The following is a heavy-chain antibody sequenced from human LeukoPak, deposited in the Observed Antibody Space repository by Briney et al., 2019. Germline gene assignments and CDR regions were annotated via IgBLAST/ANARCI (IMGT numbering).Heavy chain of an antibody. V-gene: IGHV4-59*01. CDR2: IYYSGST. J-gene: IGHJ5*02. CDR1: GGSISSYY. D-gene: IGHD2-2*01. Sequence: SETLSLTCTVSGGSISSYYWSWIRQPPGKGLERIGYIYYSGSTNYNPSLKSRVTISVDTSKNQFSLKLSSVTAADTAVYYCARVFGSYCSSTSCYYNWFDPWGQGTLVTVSS. CDR3: ARVFGSYCSSTSCYYNWFDP.